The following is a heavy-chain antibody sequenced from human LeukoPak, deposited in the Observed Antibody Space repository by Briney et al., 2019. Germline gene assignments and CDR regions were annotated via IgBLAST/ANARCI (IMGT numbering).Heavy chain of an antibody. CDR1: GFTFSSYA. J-gene: IGHJ4*02. D-gene: IGHD1-14*01. Sequence: GGSLRLSCTTSGFTFSSYAMHWVRQAPSKGLDWVAIISYEGSNKYYADSVKGRFSISRDNSKNTLYLQMNSLKDEDTAVYYCARGFLYHSPPEYWGQGTLVTVAS. CDR3: ARGFLYHSPPEY. CDR2: ISYEGSNK. V-gene: IGHV3-30-3*01.